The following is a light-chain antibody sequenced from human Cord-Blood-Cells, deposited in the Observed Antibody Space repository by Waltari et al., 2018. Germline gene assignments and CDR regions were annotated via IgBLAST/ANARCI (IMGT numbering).Light chain of an antibody. CDR1: QIISSY. V-gene: IGKV1-39*01. CDR3: QQSYSTPLT. CDR2: AAS. J-gene: IGKJ4*01. Sequence: DIQMTQSPSSLSASVGDRVTITCRASQIISSYLNWYQQKPGKAPKLLIYAASSLQSGVPSRFSCSGSGTDFTLTISILQPEDFATYYCQQSYSTPLTFGGGTKVEIK.